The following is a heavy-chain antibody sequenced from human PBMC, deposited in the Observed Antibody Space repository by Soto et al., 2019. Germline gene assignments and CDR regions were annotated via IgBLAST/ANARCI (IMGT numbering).Heavy chain of an antibody. D-gene: IGHD3-22*01. CDR3: ARSPYSSGYYYAIDY. CDR2: INPSGGST. Sequence: GASVKVSCKASGYTFTSCDINWMRQAPGQGLEWMGLINPSGGSTTYAQKFQGRVTMTRDTSTSTVYMDLSSLRSEDTAVYYCARSPYSSGYYYAIDYWGQGTQVTVS. J-gene: IGHJ4*02. CDR1: GYTFTSCD. V-gene: IGHV1-46*01.